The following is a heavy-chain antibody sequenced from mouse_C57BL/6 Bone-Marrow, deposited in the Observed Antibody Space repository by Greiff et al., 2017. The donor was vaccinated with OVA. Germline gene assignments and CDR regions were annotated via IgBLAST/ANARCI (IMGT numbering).Heavy chain of an antibody. Sequence: VKLQESGPELVKPGASVKISCKASGYTFTDYYINWVKQRPGQGLEWIGWIFPGSGSTYYNEKFKGKATLTVDKSSSTAYMLLSSLTSEDSAVYFCARAIFLYYYGSSWDYWGQGTTLTVSS. J-gene: IGHJ2*01. D-gene: IGHD1-1*01. CDR3: ARAIFLYYYGSSWDY. CDR2: IFPGSGST. CDR1: GYTFTDYY. V-gene: IGHV1-75*01.